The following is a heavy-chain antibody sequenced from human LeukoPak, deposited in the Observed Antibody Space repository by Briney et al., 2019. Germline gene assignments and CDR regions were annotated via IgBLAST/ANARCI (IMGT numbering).Heavy chain of an antibody. CDR2: IYTSGST. J-gene: IGHJ3*02. CDR3: ARLGPDYYGSGAGAFDI. D-gene: IGHD3-10*01. Sequence: PETLSLTCTVSGGSISSYYWSWIRQPPGKGLEWIGYIYTSGSTNYNPSLKSRVTISVDTSKNQFSPKLSSVTAADTAVYYCARLGPDYYGSGAGAFDIWGQGTMVTVSS. V-gene: IGHV4-4*09. CDR1: GGSISSYY.